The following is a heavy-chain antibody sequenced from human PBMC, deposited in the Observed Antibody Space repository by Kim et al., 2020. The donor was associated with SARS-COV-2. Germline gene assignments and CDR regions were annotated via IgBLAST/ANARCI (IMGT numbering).Heavy chain of an antibody. D-gene: IGHD6-19*01. Sequence: GSLRLSCAASGFTLSSYGLHWVRQAPGKGLEWVSVISGSGRNTYYADSVKGRFTISRDNSKNTLYLQMNSLRAEDTAVYYCAKRIAVAGTSGWGYSLDV. CDR3: AKRIAVAGTSGWGYSLDV. CDR1: GFTLSSYG. V-gene: IGHV3-23*01. CDR2: ISGSGRNT. J-gene: IGHJ6*01.